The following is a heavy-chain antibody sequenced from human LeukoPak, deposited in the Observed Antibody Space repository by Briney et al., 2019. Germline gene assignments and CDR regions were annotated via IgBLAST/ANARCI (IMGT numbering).Heavy chain of an antibody. CDR1: GFTFSSYS. V-gene: IGHV3-21*01. D-gene: IGHD6-13*01. CDR2: ISSSSSYI. CDR3: ARDYQQLVPFDY. Sequence: PEGSLRLSCAASGFTFSSYSMNWVRRAPGKGLEWVSSISSSSSYIYYADSVKGRFTISRDNAKNSLYLQMNSLRAEDTAVYYCARDYQQLVPFDYWGQGTLVTVSS. J-gene: IGHJ4*02.